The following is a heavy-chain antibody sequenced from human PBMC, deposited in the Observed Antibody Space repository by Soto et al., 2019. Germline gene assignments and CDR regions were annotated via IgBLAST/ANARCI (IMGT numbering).Heavy chain of an antibody. CDR2: IYTSGST. J-gene: IGHJ2*01. V-gene: IGHV4-4*07. Sequence: QVQLQESGPGLVKPSETLSLTCSVSGGSINTYYWNWIRQPAGKGLEWIGRIYTSGSTNYNPSLKSRVTMSVDTSKNQFSLKLSSVTAADTAVYYCARAVYYYESSGYYYGLSWYFDLWGRGTLVTVSS. CDR3: ARAVYYYESSGYYYGLSWYFDL. CDR1: GGSINTYY. D-gene: IGHD3-22*01.